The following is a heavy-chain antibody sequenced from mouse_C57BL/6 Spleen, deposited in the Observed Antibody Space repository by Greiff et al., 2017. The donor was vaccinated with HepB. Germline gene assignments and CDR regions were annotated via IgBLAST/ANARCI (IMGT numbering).Heavy chain of an antibody. Sequence: DVQLVESGGGLVKPGGSLKLSCAASGFTFSDYGMHWVRQAPEKGLEWVAYISSGSSTIYYADTVKGRFTISRDNAKNTLFLQMTSLRSEDTAMYYCARRLTGTYYYAMDYWGQRTSVTVSS. V-gene: IGHV5-17*01. J-gene: IGHJ4*01. CDR2: ISSGSSTI. CDR1: GFTFSDYG. CDR3: ARRLTGTYYYAMDY. D-gene: IGHD4-1*01.